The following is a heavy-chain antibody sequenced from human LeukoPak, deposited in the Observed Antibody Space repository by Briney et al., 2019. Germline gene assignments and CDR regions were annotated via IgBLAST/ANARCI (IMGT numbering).Heavy chain of an antibody. Sequence: ASVKVSCKASGYTFTGYYMHWVRQAPGQGLEWMGWINPNSGGTNYAQKFQGRVTMTRDTSISTAYMELSRLRSDDTAVYYCARDLDSSGWYGGGIDIWGQGTMVTVSS. V-gene: IGHV1-2*02. CDR2: INPNSGGT. D-gene: IGHD6-19*01. CDR3: ARDLDSSGWYGGGIDI. J-gene: IGHJ3*02. CDR1: GYTFTGYY.